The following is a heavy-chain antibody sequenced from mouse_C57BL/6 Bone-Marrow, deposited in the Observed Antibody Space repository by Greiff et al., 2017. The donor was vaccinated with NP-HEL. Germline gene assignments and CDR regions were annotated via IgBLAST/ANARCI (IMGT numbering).Heavy chain of an antibody. V-gene: IGHV5-15*01. CDR2: ISNLAYSI. J-gene: IGHJ4*01. CDR1: GFTFSDYG. CDR3: ARFPLLPDY. D-gene: IGHD1-1*01. Sequence: EVQRVESGGGLVQPGGSLKLSCAASGFTFSDYGMAWVRQAPRKGPEWVAFISNLAYSIYYADTVTGRFTIASENAKNTLYLEMSRLRSEDTAMYYCARFPLLPDYWGQGTSVTVSS.